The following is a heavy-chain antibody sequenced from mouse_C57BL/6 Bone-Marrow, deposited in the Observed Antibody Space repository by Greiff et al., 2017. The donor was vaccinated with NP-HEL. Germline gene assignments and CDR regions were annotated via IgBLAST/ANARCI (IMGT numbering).Heavy chain of an antibody. V-gene: IGHV14-3*01. J-gene: IGHJ2*01. CDR2: IDPANGNT. CDR3: ARSDYGSSYV. CDR1: GFNFKNTY. D-gene: IGHD1-1*01. Sequence: EVQLQQSVAELVRPGASVKLSCTASGFNFKNTYMHWVKQRPEQGLEWIGRIDPANGNTKYAPKFQGKATITADTSSNTAYLQLSSLTSEDTAIYYCARSDYGSSYVWGQGTTLTVSS.